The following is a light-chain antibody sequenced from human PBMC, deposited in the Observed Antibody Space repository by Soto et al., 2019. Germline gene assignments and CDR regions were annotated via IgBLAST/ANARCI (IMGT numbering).Light chain of an antibody. CDR3: QQYGSSLPTT. Sequence: EIVLTQSPGTLSLSPGERATLSCRASQSVRNNYLAWYQQKPGQAPRLLIYDASSRATDITDRFSGSASVIDFPPTISRLEPEDFAVYYCQQYGSSLPTTFLQATKVETK. CDR1: QSVRNNY. V-gene: IGKV3-20*01. CDR2: DAS. J-gene: IGKJ1*01.